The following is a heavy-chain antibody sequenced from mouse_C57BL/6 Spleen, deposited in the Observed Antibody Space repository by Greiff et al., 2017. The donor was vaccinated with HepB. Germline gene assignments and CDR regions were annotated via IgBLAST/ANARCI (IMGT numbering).Heavy chain of an antibody. CDR2: IYPGDGDT. D-gene: IGHD4-1*01. CDR1: GYAFSSYW. J-gene: IGHJ2*01. Sequence: LQESGAELVKPGASVKISCKASGYAFSSYWMNWVKQRPGKGLEWIGQIYPGDGDTNYNGKFKGKATLTADKSSSTAYMQLSSLTSEDSAVYFCARWGAGTPFDYWGQGTTLTVSS. CDR3: ARWGAGTPFDY. V-gene: IGHV1-80*01.